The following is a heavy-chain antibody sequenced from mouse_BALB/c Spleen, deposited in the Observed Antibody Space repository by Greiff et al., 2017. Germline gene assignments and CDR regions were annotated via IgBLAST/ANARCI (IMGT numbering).Heavy chain of an antibody. Sequence: VQLQESGAELVRPGVSVKISCKGSGYTFTDYAMHWVKQSHAKSLEWIGVISTYYGDASYNQKFKGKATMTVDKSSSTAYMELARLTSEDSAIYYCARSGRRVLGQGAMDYWGQGTSVTVSS. D-gene: IGHD3-3*01. V-gene: IGHV1S137*01. CDR3: ARSGRRVLGQGAMDY. CDR1: GYTFTDYA. CDR2: ISTYYGDA. J-gene: IGHJ4*01.